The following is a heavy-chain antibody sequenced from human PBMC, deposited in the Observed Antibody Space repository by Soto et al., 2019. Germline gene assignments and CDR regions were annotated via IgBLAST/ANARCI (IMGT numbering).Heavy chain of an antibody. CDR2: IYWDDDK. J-gene: IGHJ5*02. D-gene: IGHD2-21*02. V-gene: IGHV2-5*02. CDR3: AHRTNRVTCWFVP. Sequence: SGPTRVNPTPTLTLTCTFSGFALTTSGVGVGWIRQPPGKALEWLALIYWDDDKRYSPSLMSRLTITKATSKNHAALTPTNMEPADTASYFCAHRTNRVTCWFVPWGQGTRGTVSS. CDR1: GFALTTSGVG.